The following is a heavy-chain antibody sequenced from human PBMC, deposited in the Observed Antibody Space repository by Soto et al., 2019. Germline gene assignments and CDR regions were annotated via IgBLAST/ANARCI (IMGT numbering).Heavy chain of an antibody. Sequence: QITLKESGPTLVKPTQTLTLTCTFSGFSLSTSGVGVGWIRQPPGKALEWLALIYWHDDKRYSPSLKSRLTITKDTSNNQLVLTMTNMDPVDTATCYCALPSGSWGGFDYWGQGTLVTVSS. CDR3: ALPSGSWGGFDY. CDR2: IYWHDDK. CDR1: GFSLSTSGVG. V-gene: IGHV2-5*01. J-gene: IGHJ4*02. D-gene: IGHD6-13*01.